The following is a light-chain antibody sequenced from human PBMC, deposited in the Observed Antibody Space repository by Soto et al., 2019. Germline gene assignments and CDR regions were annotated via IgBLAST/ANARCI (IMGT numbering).Light chain of an antibody. CDR1: HSLMYSDGISY. CDR2: KVS. V-gene: IGKV2-30*01. Sequence: DVVMTQSPLSLPVTLGQPASISCRSSHSLMYSDGISYLSWFQQRPGQSPRRLIYKVSNRDSWVQDRFSGSGSGTDFTLKISSVDADAGGVYYCMKGTHWLTGTLGQWTQLEIK. CDR3: MKGTHWLTGT. J-gene: IGKJ2*01.